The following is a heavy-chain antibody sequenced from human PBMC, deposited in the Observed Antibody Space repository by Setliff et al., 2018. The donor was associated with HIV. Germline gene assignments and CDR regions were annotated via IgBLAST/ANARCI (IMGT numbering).Heavy chain of an antibody. CDR1: GVSISNYY. D-gene: IGHD4-17*01. Sequence: PSETLSLTCSVSGVSISNYYWSWIRQPPGKGLEWIGFIYSSGSTNYNPSLKSRVTISVDTSKNQFSLKLNSVTAADTAVYYCARNVGGLRSAANWFDPWGQGTLVTVSS. CDR3: ARNVGGLRSAANWFDP. J-gene: IGHJ5*02. V-gene: IGHV4-59*08. CDR2: IYSSGST.